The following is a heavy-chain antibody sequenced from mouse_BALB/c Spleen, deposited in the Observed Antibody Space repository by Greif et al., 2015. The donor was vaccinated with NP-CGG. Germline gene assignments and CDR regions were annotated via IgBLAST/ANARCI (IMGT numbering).Heavy chain of an antibody. Sequence: QVQLLQSGAELARPGASVKMSCKASGYTFTSYTMHWVKQRPGQGLEWIGYINPSSGYTNYNQKFKDKATLTADKSSSTAYMQLSSLTPEDSAVYYCARQLYDGYPFAYWGQGTLVTVSA. J-gene: IGHJ3*01. V-gene: IGHV1-4*01. CDR2: INPSSGYT. D-gene: IGHD2-3*01. CDR1: GYTFTSYT. CDR3: ARQLYDGYPFAY.